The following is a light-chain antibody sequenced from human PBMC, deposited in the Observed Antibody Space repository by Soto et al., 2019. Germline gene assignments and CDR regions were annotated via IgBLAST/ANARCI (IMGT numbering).Light chain of an antibody. CDR2: GAS. CDR1: QSVSSN. CDR3: QQYNNWPRR. V-gene: IGKV3-15*01. J-gene: IGKJ1*01. Sequence: EIVMTQSPATLSVSPGERATLSCRASQSVSSNLAWYQQKPGQAPRLLIYGASTRATGIPARFSGSGSGTEFTLTISSLQSEDFAVYCCQQYNNWPRRFGQGTKVDIK.